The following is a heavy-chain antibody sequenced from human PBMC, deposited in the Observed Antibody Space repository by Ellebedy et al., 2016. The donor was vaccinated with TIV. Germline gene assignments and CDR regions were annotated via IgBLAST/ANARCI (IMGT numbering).Heavy chain of an antibody. Sequence: GESLKISXAASGFTFSSYSMNWVRQAPGKGLEWVSSISSSSSYIYYADSVKGRFTISRDNAKNSLYLQMNSLRAEDTAVYYCARDRLYSNPYYFDYWGQGTLVTVSS. CDR1: GFTFSSYS. J-gene: IGHJ4*02. V-gene: IGHV3-21*01. CDR2: ISSSSSYI. D-gene: IGHD4-11*01. CDR3: ARDRLYSNPYYFDY.